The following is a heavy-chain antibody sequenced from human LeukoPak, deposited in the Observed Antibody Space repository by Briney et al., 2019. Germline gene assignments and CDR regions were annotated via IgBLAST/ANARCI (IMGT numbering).Heavy chain of an antibody. CDR3: ARQLSLLN. J-gene: IGHJ4*02. V-gene: IGHV3-7*03. D-gene: IGHD5-24*01. Sequence: GGSLRLSCATSGFTFTTYWMSWVRQAPGKGLEWVANIKQDGSETNYVDSVKGRFTISRDNAKSSLYLQMNSLRAEDTALYYCARQLSLLNRGQGTLVTVSS. CDR1: GFTFTTYW. CDR2: IKQDGSET.